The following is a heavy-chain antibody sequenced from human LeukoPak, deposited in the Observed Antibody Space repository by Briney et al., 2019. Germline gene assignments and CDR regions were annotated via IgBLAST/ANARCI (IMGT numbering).Heavy chain of an antibody. D-gene: IGHD3-22*01. Sequence: QPGGSLRLSCAASGFTFSNAWMSWVRQAPGKGLEWLSYISSDGYTKYDTDSVRGRFTISRDNAKNSLYLQMNSLRPEDTALYYCAREGSYSDSSGYYRNFDNWGQGTLVAVSS. V-gene: IGHV3-48*01. J-gene: IGHJ4*02. CDR2: ISSDGYTK. CDR1: GFTFSNAW. CDR3: AREGSYSDSSGYYRNFDN.